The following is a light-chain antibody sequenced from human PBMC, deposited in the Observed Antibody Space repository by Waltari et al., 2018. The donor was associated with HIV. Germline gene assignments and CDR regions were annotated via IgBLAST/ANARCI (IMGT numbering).Light chain of an antibody. Sequence: ELVLTQSPATLSVSPGERAILSCRASRSVSRHLAWYQQKSGQAPRLLSYETSTRAAGTPGRFTGSGSGTDFALALTGVEPADVAVYYCQQRGTWPPVTFGGGTKVEI. CDR1: RSVSRH. CDR3: QQRGTWPPVT. J-gene: IGKJ4*01. CDR2: ETS. V-gene: IGKV3-11*01.